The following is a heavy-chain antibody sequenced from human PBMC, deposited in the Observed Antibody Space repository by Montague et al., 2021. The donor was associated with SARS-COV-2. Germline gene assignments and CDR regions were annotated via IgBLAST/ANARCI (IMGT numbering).Heavy chain of an antibody. CDR3: ARWAAPIYYYGLDV. D-gene: IGHD3-10*01. Sequence: NYNPSLKSRLTMSVDMSKNQFSLKLRSVTAADTAMYFCARWAAPIYYYGLDVRGRGTTVTVAS. J-gene: IGHJ6*02. V-gene: IGHV4-34*09.